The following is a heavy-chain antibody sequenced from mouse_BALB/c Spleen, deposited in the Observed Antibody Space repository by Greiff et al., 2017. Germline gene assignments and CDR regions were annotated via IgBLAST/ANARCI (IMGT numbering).Heavy chain of an antibody. D-gene: IGHD4-1*01. J-gene: IGHJ3*01. V-gene: IGHV5-6-3*01. Sequence: EVHLVESGGGLVQPGGSLKLSCAASGFTFSSYGMSWVRQTPDKRLELVATINSNGGSTYYPDSVKGRFTISRDNAKNTLYLQMSSLKSEDTAMYYCARLTGTWFAYWGQGTLVTVSA. CDR1: GFTFSSYG. CDR3: ARLTGTWFAY. CDR2: INSNGGST.